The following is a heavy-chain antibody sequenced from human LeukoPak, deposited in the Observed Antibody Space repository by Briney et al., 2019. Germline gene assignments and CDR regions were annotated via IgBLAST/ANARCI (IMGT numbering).Heavy chain of an antibody. Sequence: SQTLSLTCTVSGGSISSGGYYWSWIRQHPGKGLEWIGYIYYSGSTYYNPSLKCRVTISVDTSKNQFSLKLSSVTAADTAVYYCARARTHSSSSGVYYYMDVWGKGTTVTVSS. CDR3: ARARTHSSSSGVYYYMDV. CDR2: IYYSGST. J-gene: IGHJ6*03. D-gene: IGHD6-6*01. V-gene: IGHV4-31*03. CDR1: GGSISSGGYY.